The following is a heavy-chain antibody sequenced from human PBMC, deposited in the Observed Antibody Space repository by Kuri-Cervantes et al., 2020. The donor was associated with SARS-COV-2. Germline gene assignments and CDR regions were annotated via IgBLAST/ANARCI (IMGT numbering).Heavy chain of an antibody. Sequence: SVKVSCKASGDTFSSYAISWVRQAPGQGLEWMGGIIPIFGTANYAQKFQGRVTITTDESTSTAYMELSSLRSEDTAVYYCARDQSGSNEGYYFDYWGQGTLVTVSS. CDR3: ARDQSGSNEGYYFDY. D-gene: IGHD1-26*01. CDR1: GDTFSSYA. CDR2: IIPIFGTA. V-gene: IGHV1-69*05. J-gene: IGHJ4*02.